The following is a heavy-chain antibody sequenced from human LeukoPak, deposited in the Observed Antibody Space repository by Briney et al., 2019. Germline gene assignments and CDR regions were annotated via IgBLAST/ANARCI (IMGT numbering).Heavy chain of an antibody. CDR2: IYYSGST. CDR1: GGSISSYY. D-gene: IGHD3-10*01. Sequence: SETLSLTCTVSGGSISSYYRSWIRQPPGKGLEWIGYIYYSGSTNYNPSLKSRVTISVDTSKNQSSLKLSSVTAADTAVYYCARGTGLLWFGELLVYGMDVWGKGTTVTVSS. CDR3: ARGTGLLWFGELLVYGMDV. J-gene: IGHJ6*04. V-gene: IGHV4-59*01.